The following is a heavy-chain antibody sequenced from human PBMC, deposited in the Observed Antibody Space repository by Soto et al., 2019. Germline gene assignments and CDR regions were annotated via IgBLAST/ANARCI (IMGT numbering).Heavy chain of an antibody. J-gene: IGHJ4*02. V-gene: IGHV1-18*04. CDR3: VRDPQRNDY. CDR1: GYDFSSYG. Sequence: QVQLVQSGAEVKKPGASVKVSCKAPGYDFSSYGISWVRQAPGQGLEWMGWISASNGNRDYAQQFQGRVTMTSDTSRTTAYMELRSLRSDDTAVYCCVRDPQRNDYWGQGTLVNVSS. D-gene: IGHD2-2*01. CDR2: ISASNGNR.